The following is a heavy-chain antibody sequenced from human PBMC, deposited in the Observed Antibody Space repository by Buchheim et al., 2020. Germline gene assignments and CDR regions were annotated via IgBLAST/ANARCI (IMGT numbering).Heavy chain of an antibody. J-gene: IGHJ4*01. Sequence: QVQLVQSGAEVKKPGSSVKVSCKASGGIFSNYAISWVRQAPGQGLEWMGGIITIFGTANYAQMFQGRVMITADKSTSTVYMELSSLRSEDTAMYYCARVWAEDTAMARPLHYWGQGTL. V-gene: IGHV1-69*06. CDR1: GGIFSNYA. CDR2: IITIFGTA. CDR3: ARVWAEDTAMARPLHY. D-gene: IGHD5-18*01.